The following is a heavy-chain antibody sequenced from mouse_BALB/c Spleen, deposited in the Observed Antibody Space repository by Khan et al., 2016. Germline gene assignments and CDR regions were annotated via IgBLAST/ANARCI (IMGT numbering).Heavy chain of an antibody. CDR3: AKRHYRYEGFAY. Sequence: EVELVESGGGLVQPGESLKLSCESNEYEFPSHDMSWVRKTPEKRLELVADINSDGGSTYYPDTMERRFIISRDNTKKTLYLQMSSLRSEDTALYYCAKRHYRYEGFAYWGQGTLVTVSA. CDR2: INSDGGST. J-gene: IGHJ3*01. CDR1: EYEFPSHD. V-gene: IGHV5-2*01. D-gene: IGHD2-14*01.